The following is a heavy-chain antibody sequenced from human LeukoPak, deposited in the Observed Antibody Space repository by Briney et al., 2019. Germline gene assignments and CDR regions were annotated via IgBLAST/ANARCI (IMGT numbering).Heavy chain of an antibody. J-gene: IGHJ4*02. D-gene: IGHD4/OR15-4a*01. CDR2: INPKSGGT. V-gene: IGHV1-2*02. CDR3: VRSANYYYLEY. CDR1: GYTFTNYY. Sequence: ASVKVSCKASGYTFTNYYMHWVRRAPGLGFEWMGWINPKSGGTSYPQKFQGRLTMTRDTSISTAYMELSRLRSDDTAVYYCVRSANYYYLEYWGQGNLVTGS.